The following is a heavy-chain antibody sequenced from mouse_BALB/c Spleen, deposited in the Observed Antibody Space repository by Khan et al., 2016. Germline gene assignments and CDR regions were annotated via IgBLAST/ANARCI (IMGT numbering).Heavy chain of an antibody. V-gene: IGHV1-87*01. J-gene: IGHJ2*01. CDR1: GYTFTSYW. D-gene: IGHD1-1*01. CDR3: ASYYGSRNDYFDY. Sequence: QVQLQQSGVELARPGASVKLSCKASGYTFTSYWMQWVKQRPGQGLEWIGAIYPGDGDTRYTQKFKGKATLTADKSSSTAYMQLSSVASADSAVYYCASYYGSRNDYFDYWGQGTTLTVSS. CDR2: IYPGDGDT.